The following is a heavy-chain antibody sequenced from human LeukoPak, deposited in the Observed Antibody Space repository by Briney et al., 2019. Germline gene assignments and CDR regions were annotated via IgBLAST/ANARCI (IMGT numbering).Heavy chain of an antibody. CDR3: ARGRDGYYFDY. CDR2: IYTSGST. Sequence: PSQTLSLTCSVSGGSISSGSYYWSWIRQRAGKGLEWIGRIYTSGSTSYSPSLKSRVTISLDTSKNQFSLKLTSVTAADTAVYSCARGRDGYYFDYWGQGTLVTVSS. CDR1: GGSISSGSYY. J-gene: IGHJ4*02. V-gene: IGHV4-61*02. D-gene: IGHD5-24*01.